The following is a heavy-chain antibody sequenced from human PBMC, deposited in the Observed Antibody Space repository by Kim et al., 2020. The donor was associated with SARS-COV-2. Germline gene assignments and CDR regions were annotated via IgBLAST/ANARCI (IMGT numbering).Heavy chain of an antibody. CDR2: TDGGTT. V-gene: IGHV3-15*01. J-gene: IGHJ4*02. CDR3: TTEGHY. Sequence: TDGGTTDYAAPVKGRFTISRDDSKNTLYLQMNSLKTEDTAVYYCTTEGHYWGQGTLVTVSS.